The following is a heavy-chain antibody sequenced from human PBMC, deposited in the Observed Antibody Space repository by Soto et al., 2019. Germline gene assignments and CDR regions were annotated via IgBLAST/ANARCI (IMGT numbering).Heavy chain of an antibody. CDR3: ARGSYGTPSSWMLGAASPYYYYGMDV. D-gene: IGHD5-18*01. V-gene: IGHV1-69*01. CDR1: GGTFSSYA. J-gene: IGHJ6*02. CDR2: IIPIFGTA. Sequence: QVQLVQSGAEVKKPGSSVKVSCKASGGTFSSYAISWVRQAPGQGLEWMGGIIPIFGTANYAQKFQGRVTITADESTSRAYMELSSLRSEDTAVYYCARGSYGTPSSWMLGAASPYYYYGMDVWGQGTTVTVSS.